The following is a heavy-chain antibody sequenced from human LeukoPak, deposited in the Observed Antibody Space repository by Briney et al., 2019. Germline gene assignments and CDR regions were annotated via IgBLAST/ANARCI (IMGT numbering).Heavy chain of an antibody. V-gene: IGHV1-8*01. Sequence: ASVKVSCNASGYTFTSYDINWVRQATGQGLEWMGWMNPNSGNTGYAQKFQGRVTMTRNTSISTAYMELSSLRSEDTAVHYCARARSRGGITIFGVVIYAYYYMDVWGKGTTVTVSS. CDR2: MNPNSGNT. J-gene: IGHJ6*03. CDR1: GYTFTSYD. D-gene: IGHD3-3*01. CDR3: ARARSRGGITIFGVVIYAYYYMDV.